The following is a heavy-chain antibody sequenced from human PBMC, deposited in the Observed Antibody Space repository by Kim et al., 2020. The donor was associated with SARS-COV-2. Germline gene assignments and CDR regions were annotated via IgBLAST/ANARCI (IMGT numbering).Heavy chain of an antibody. CDR3: ARTGYCSSTSCMGGWFDP. CDR1: GYTFTSYA. D-gene: IGHD2-2*01. CDR2: INAGNGNT. J-gene: IGHJ5*02. V-gene: IGHV1-3*01. Sequence: ASVKVSCKASGYTFTSYAMHWVRQAPGQRLEWMGWINAGNGNTKYSQKFQGRVTITRDTSASTAYMELSSLRSEDTAVYYCARTGYCSSTSCMGGWFDPWGQGTLVTVSS.